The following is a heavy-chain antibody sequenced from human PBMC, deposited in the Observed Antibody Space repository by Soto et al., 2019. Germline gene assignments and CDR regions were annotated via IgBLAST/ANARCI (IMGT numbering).Heavy chain of an antibody. CDR2: ISSSSSTI. J-gene: IGHJ6*02. CDR1: GFTFSSYS. Sequence: PGGSLRLSCAASGFTFSSYSMNWVRQAPGKGLEWVSYISSSSSTIYYADSVKGRFTISRDNAKNSLYLQMNSLRDEDTAVYYCARDPCSSSWCYYYYGMDVWGQGTTVTVSS. D-gene: IGHD6-13*01. CDR3: ARDPCSSSWCYYYYGMDV. V-gene: IGHV3-48*02.